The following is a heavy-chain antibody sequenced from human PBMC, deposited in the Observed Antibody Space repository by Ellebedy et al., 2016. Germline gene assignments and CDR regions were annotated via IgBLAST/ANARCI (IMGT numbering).Heavy chain of an antibody. Sequence: GESLKISXAASGFTFSSYNMNWVRQAPGKGLEWISYISSSSTTIYYADSVKGRFTISRDNAKNSLYLQMNSLRAEDTAVYYCARGGDWGQGTLVTVSS. CDR3: ARGGD. D-gene: IGHD3-16*01. CDR1: GFTFSSYN. J-gene: IGHJ4*02. CDR2: ISSSSTTI. V-gene: IGHV3-48*01.